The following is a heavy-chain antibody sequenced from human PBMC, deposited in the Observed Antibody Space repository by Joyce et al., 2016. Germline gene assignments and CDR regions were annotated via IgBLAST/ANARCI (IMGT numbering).Heavy chain of an antibody. D-gene: IGHD3-16*01. CDR3: ARGGISYYYAMDV. Sequence: QLVESGGGVVTAGGSLRLSCEASGSTFSSSSMSWFRQAPGKGLEWVAAISATSYYIFHAETVRGRFTVSRDNAKKTLYLQMNSLRAEDSAVFYCARGGISYYYAMDVWGQGTTVTVSS. V-gene: IGHV3-21*01. CDR1: GSTFSSSS. CDR2: ISATSYYI. J-gene: IGHJ6*02.